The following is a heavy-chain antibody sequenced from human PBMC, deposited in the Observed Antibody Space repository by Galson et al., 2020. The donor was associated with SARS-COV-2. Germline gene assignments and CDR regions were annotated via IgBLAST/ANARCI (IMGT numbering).Heavy chain of an antibody. D-gene: IGHD6-19*01. CDR2: ISYDGSNK. CDR3: AILVAVAGGFDY. V-gene: IGHV3-30*03. J-gene: IGHJ4*02. Sequence: TGGSLRLSCAASGFTFSSYGMHWVRQAPGKGLEWVAVISYDGSNKYYADSVKGRFTISRDNSKNTLYLQMNSLRAEDTAVYYCAILVAVAGGFDYWGQGTLVTVSS. CDR1: GFTFSSYG.